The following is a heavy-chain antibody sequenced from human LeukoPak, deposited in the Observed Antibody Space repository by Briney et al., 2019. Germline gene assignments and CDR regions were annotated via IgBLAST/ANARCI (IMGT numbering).Heavy chain of an antibody. Sequence: SQTLSLTCGISGDSVYSNSAAWSWIRQSPSRGLEWLGRTYYRSKWYNEYAESVKSRIIINPDTSKNQFSLQLNSVTPEDTAVYYCATDGGNYGNFFGMDVWGQGTTVTVSS. CDR1: GDSVYSNSAA. D-gene: IGHD1-7*01. J-gene: IGHJ6*02. V-gene: IGHV6-1*01. CDR2: TYYRSKWYN. CDR3: ATDGGNYGNFFGMDV.